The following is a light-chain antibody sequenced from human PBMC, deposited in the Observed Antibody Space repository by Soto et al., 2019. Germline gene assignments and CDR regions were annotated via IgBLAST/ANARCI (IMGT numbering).Light chain of an antibody. CDR1: QSISSW. J-gene: IGKJ1*01. CDR2: DAS. V-gene: IGKV1-5*01. CDR3: EQYNSYRWT. Sequence: DIQMTQSPSTLSASVGDRVTITCRASQSISSWLAWYQQKPGKAPKLLIYDASSLESGVPSRFSGSGSGTEFTLTISSLQPDDIATYYCEQYNSYRWTFGPGTMV.